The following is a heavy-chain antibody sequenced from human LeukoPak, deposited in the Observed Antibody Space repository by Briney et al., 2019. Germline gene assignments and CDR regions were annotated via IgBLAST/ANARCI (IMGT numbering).Heavy chain of an antibody. CDR3: ARGGSSGSLDY. J-gene: IGHJ4*02. CDR1: GFTFSSYW. CDR2: IYQDGSEK. D-gene: IGHD6-19*01. V-gene: IGHV3-7*01. Sequence: GGSLRLSCAVSGFTFSSYWMSWVRQAPGKGLEWVANIYQDGSEKYNVDSVKGRFTISRDNAKNSLYLQMNSLRAEDTGVYYCARGGSSGSLDYWGQGTLVTVSS.